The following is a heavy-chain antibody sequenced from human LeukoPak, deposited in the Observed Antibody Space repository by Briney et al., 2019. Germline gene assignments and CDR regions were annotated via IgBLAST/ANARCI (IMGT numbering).Heavy chain of an antibody. CDR2: ISSSGSTI. V-gene: IGHV3-11*01. J-gene: IGHJ4*02. Sequence: GGSLRLSCAATGFTFSDYYMSWIRQAPGKGLEWVSYISSSGSTIYYADSVKGRFTISRDNAKNSLYLQMNSLRAEDTAVYYCARTTGYLDPFYFDYWGQGTLVTVSS. CDR3: ARTTGYLDPFYFDY. D-gene: IGHD1-1*01. CDR1: GFTFSDYY.